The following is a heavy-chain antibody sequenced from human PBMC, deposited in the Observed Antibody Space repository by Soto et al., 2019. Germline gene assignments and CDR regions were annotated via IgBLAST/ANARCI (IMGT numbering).Heavy chain of an antibody. Sequence: ASVKVSCKASGYTFTSYYMHWVRQAPGQGLEWLGIINPSGGSTSYAQKFQGRVTITADESTSTAYMELSSLRSEDTAVYYCARERSGITMIVVASGGAFDIWGQGTMVTVSS. CDR3: ARERSGITMIVVASGGAFDI. D-gene: IGHD3-22*01. CDR2: INPSGGST. CDR1: GYTFTSYY. J-gene: IGHJ3*02. V-gene: IGHV1-46*01.